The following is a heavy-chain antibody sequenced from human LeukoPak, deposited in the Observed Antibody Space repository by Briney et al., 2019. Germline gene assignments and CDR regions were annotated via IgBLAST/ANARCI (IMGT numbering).Heavy chain of an antibody. J-gene: IGHJ4*02. CDR2: ISYDGSNK. V-gene: IGHV3-30*18. D-gene: IGHD3-9*01. Sequence: GGSLRLSCAASGFPFSSYDMNWVRQAPGKGLEWVAVISYDGSNKYYADSVKGRFTISRDNSKNTLYLQMNSLRAEDTAVYYCAKEYYDILTGPATPDYWGQGTLVTVSS. CDR1: GFPFSSYD. CDR3: AKEYYDILTGPATPDY.